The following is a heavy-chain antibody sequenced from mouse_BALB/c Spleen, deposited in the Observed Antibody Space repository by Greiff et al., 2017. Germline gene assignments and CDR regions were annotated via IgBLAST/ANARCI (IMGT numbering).Heavy chain of an antibody. D-gene: IGHD2-4*01. CDR3: AREDYDVLAY. CDR2: ISYDGSN. V-gene: IGHV3-6*02. CDR1: GYSITSGYY. Sequence: ESGPGLVKPSQSLSLTCSVTGYSITSGYYWNWIRQFPGNKLEWMGYISYDGSNNYNPSLKNRISITRDTSKNQFFLKLNSVTTEDTATYYCAREDYDVLAYWGQGTLVTVSA. J-gene: IGHJ3*01.